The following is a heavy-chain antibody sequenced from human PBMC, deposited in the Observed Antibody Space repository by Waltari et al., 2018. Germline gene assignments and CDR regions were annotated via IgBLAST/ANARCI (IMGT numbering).Heavy chain of an antibody. CDR1: GGSFSGYY. J-gene: IGHJ3*02. V-gene: IGHV4-34*01. CDR2: ISHSGTT. CDR3: ARQEIIVEVTGDGFDI. Sequence: QVQLQQWGAGLLKPSETLSLTCAVYGGSFSGYYWSVICQPPGKGLEWIGEISHSGTTNYNPSLKSRVTISLDTSKNQFSLKLSSVTAADTAVYYCARQEIIVEVTGDGFDIWGQGTMVTVSS. D-gene: IGHD2-21*02.